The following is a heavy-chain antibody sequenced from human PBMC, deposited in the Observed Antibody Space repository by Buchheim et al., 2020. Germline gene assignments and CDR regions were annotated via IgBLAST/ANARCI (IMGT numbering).Heavy chain of an antibody. Sequence: VQLVESGGGVVQPGRSLRLSCAASGFTFSSYGMHWVRQAPGKGLEWVSYISSSGSTIYYADSVKGRFTISRDNAKNSLYLQMNSLRAEDTAVYYCARAHLYGDYNDYWGQETL. J-gene: IGHJ4*02. CDR2: ISSSGSTI. CDR3: ARAHLYGDYNDY. CDR1: GFTFSSYG. D-gene: IGHD4-17*01. V-gene: IGHV3-48*04.